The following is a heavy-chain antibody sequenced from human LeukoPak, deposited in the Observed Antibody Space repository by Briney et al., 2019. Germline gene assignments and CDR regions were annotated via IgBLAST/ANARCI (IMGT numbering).Heavy chain of an antibody. Sequence: KPGESLKISCKGSGYSFTSYWIGWVRQMPGKGLEWMGIIYPGDSDTRYSPSFQGQVTISADKSISTAYLQWSSLKASDTAMYYRARGTYYYDSSGYPMGDYWGQGTLVTVSS. D-gene: IGHD3-22*01. J-gene: IGHJ4*02. CDR1: GYSFTSYW. CDR2: IYPGDSDT. V-gene: IGHV5-51*01. CDR3: ARGTYYYDSSGYPMGDY.